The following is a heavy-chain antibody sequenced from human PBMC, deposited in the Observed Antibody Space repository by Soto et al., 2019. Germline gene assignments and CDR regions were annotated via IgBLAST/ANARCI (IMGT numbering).Heavy chain of an antibody. D-gene: IGHD2-15*01. CDR2: MNPNSGNT. Sequence: ASVKVSCKASGYTFTSYDINWVRQATGQGLEWMGWMNPNSGNTGYAQKFQGRVTMTRNTSISTAYMELSSLRSEDTAVYYCARGVDRYCSGGSCYSAYWGQGTLVTVSS. CDR3: ARGVDRYCSGGSCYSAY. CDR1: GYTFTSYD. V-gene: IGHV1-8*01. J-gene: IGHJ4*02.